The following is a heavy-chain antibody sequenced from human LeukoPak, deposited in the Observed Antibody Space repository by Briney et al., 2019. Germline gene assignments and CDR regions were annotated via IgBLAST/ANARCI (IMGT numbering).Heavy chain of an antibody. D-gene: IGHD3-10*01. V-gene: IGHV3-30*04. CDR3: ARAAHRGFSFDY. Sequence: PGGSLRLSCAASGFTFSSYEMNWVRQAPGKGLEWVAVISYDGSNKYYADSVKGRFTVSRDTSKNTLYLQMNSLRAEDTAVYYCARAAHRGFSFDYWGQGTLVTVSS. CDR1: GFTFSSYE. CDR2: ISYDGSNK. J-gene: IGHJ4*02.